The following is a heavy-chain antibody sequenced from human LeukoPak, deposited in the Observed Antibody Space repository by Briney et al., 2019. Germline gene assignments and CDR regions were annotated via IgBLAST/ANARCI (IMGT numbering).Heavy chain of an antibody. CDR2: IIPIFGTA. D-gene: IGHD6-13*01. CDR3: ARSEAGTSAFDI. Sequence: SVKVSCKASGGTFSSYAISWVRQAPGQGLEWTGGIIPIFGTANYAQKFQGRVTITTDESTSTAYMELSSLRSEDTAVYYCARSEAGTSAFDIWGQGTMVTVSS. CDR1: GGTFSSYA. J-gene: IGHJ3*02. V-gene: IGHV1-69*05.